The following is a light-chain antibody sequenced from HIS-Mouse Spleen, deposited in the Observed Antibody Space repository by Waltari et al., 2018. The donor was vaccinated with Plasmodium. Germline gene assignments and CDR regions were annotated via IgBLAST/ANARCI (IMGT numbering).Light chain of an antibody. CDR3: YSTDSSGNHRV. V-gene: IGLV3-10*01. CDR2: EDS. CDR1: ALPKKY. J-gene: IGLJ3*02. Sequence: SYELTQSPSVSVSPGQTARIPCSGAALPKKYAYWYQQKSGQAPVLVIYEDSKRPSGIPERFSGSSSGTMATLTISGAQVEDEADYYCYSTDSSGNHRVFGGGTKLTVL.